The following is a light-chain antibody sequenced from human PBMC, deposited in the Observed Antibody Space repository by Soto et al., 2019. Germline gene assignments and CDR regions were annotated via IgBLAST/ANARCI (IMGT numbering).Light chain of an antibody. CDR1: QGIGDT. CDR2: GAS. V-gene: IGKV3-15*01. Sequence: EIVLTQSPATLSSFPGEGATLSCRASQGIGDTLAWYQHKPGQTPRLLFYGASTGATGLPARFSGSGSGTEFTLTINSLQAEDCAVYYCQQYYNWPRTFGQVTRLEIK. CDR3: QQYYNWPRT. J-gene: IGKJ5*01.